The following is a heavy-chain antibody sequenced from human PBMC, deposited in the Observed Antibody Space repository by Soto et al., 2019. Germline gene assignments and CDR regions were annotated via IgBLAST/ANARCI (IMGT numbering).Heavy chain of an antibody. Sequence: QVQLVQSGAEVKKPGSSVKLSCKASGYNFIAYYIYWVRQAPGQGPEWMGMINPSSGATNYAQKFQGRVTVTRDTSTRTDYLELSSLRSEDAAVYYCSKYCGGDCRHFDAWGQGTLVTVSS. D-gene: IGHD2-21*02. J-gene: IGHJ4*02. V-gene: IGHV1-46*01. CDR2: INPSSGAT. CDR1: GYNFIAYY. CDR3: SKYCGGDCRHFDA.